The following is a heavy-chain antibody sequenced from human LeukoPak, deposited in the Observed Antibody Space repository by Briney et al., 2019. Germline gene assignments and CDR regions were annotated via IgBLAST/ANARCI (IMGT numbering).Heavy chain of an antibody. Sequence: SETLSLTCTVSGDSISTSNSYWGWIRQPPGKGLEWIGSIYYSGNTYYNASLKSRVTISVDTSKNQFSLKLSSVTAADTAVYYCARGHGDYNDNWFDPWGQGTLVTVSS. J-gene: IGHJ5*02. V-gene: IGHV4-39*01. CDR1: GDSISTSNSY. CDR3: ARGHGDYNDNWFDP. CDR2: IYYSGNT. D-gene: IGHD4-17*01.